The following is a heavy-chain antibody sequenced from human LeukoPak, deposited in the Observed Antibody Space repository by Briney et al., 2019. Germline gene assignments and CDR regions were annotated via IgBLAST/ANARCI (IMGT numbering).Heavy chain of an antibody. V-gene: IGHV4-59*05. Sequence: SETLSLTCTVSGGSMNGYYWSWIRQPPGKGLEWIGSIYHSGSTYYNPSLKSRVTISVDTSKNQLSLKLSSVTAADTAVYYCARHAYGDYRGYDAFDIWGQGTMVTVSS. D-gene: IGHD4-17*01. J-gene: IGHJ3*02. CDR2: IYHSGST. CDR1: GGSMNGYY. CDR3: ARHAYGDYRGYDAFDI.